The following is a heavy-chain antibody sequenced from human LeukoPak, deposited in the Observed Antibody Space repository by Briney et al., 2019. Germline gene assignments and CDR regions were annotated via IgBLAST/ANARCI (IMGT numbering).Heavy chain of an antibody. CDR1: GFTFSSYA. D-gene: IGHD3-10*01. V-gene: IGHV3-23*01. CDR2: ISGSGGST. J-gene: IGHJ3*02. CDR3: AKSARLWSGELEGAFDI. Sequence: GGSLRLSCAASGFTFSSYAMSWVRQAPGKGLEWVSAISGSGGSTYYADSVKGRFTISRDNSKNTLYLQMNSLRAEDTAVYYCAKSARLWSGELEGAFDIWGQGTMVTVSS.